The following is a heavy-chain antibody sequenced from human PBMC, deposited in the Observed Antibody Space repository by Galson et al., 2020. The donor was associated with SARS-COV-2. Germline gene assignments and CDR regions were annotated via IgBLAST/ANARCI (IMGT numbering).Heavy chain of an antibody. Sequence: GGSLRLSCAASGFTFSSHAIHSVRQAPGKGLEWVAQIFYDGSDKYYGDSVNGRFTISRDSSKNMVYLQMNNLKVDDTAVYYCARDGQLSSGWAFDYWGQGTLVTVSS. V-gene: IGHV3-33*01. CDR3: ARDGQLSSGWAFDY. D-gene: IGHD6-19*01. CDR2: IFYDGSDK. CDR1: GFTFSSHA. J-gene: IGHJ4*02.